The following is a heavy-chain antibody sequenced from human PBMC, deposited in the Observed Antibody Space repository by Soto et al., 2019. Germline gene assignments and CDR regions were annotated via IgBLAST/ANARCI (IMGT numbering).Heavy chain of an antibody. V-gene: IGHV3-7*01. CDR2: IKEDGSEK. CDR1: GFRFSSYW. J-gene: IGHJ4*02. Sequence: GGSLRLSCAASGFRFSSYWMSWVRQAPGKGLEWVANIKEDGSEKYYVDSVKGRFSISRDNAKNSLYLQMNSLRAEDTAVYYCARVGAPGGYYYYFDYWGRGTQVTVSS. D-gene: IGHD3-22*01. CDR3: ARVGAPGGYYYYFDY.